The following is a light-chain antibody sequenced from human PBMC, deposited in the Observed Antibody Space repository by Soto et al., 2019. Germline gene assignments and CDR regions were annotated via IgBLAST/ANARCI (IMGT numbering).Light chain of an antibody. V-gene: IGKV1-39*01. Sequence: IEMTQSPSSLSASVGDRVTITCRASQSISSYLSWYQQKPGEAPKLLINVASTLQSGVPSRFSGSGSGTDFTLAISSLQPEDFATYYCQQSSSTPQTFGGGSMV. CDR1: QSISSY. J-gene: IGKJ4*01. CDR3: QQSSSTPQT. CDR2: VAS.